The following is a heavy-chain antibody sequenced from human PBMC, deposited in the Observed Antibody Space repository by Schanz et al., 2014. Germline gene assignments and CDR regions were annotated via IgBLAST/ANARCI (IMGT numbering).Heavy chain of an antibody. V-gene: IGHV4-4*02. D-gene: IGHD5-18*01. CDR3: ARSVGMVRRYFDS. Sequence: QVQLQESGPGLVKPSGTLSLTCAVSGASISRNNWWNWLRQPPGKGLQWIGEVYHSGGTNYNPSLKSRVTISLDVSKTQFSLRLNSVTAADTAVYYCARSVGMVRRYFDSWGQGNLVTVSS. CDR1: GASISRNNW. J-gene: IGHJ4*02. CDR2: VYHSGGT.